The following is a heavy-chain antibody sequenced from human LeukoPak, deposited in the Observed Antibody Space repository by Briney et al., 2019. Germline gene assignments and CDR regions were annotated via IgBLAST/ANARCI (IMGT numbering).Heavy chain of an antibody. J-gene: IGHJ4*02. V-gene: IGHV3-74*01. CDR1: GFTFSSYW. Sequence: GGSLRLSCAASGFTFSSYWMYWVRQAPGKGLVWVSRIDSDGSSTRYADSVKGRFTISRDNSKNTLHLQMNSLRAEDTAVYYCARGTTSEVTAGDYWGQGTLVTVSS. CDR2: IDSDGSST. D-gene: IGHD5-18*01. CDR3: ARGTTSEVTAGDY.